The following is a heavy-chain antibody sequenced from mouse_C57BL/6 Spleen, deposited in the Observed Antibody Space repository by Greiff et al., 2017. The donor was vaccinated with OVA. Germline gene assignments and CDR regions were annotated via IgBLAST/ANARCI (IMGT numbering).Heavy chain of an antibody. D-gene: IGHD1-1*01. V-gene: IGHV5-4*01. CDR3: ARDRDYDGSSYGWYFDV. J-gene: IGHJ1*03. CDR2: ISDGGSYT. Sequence: EVQVVESGGGLVKPGGSLKLSCAASGFTFSSYAMSWVRQTPEKRLEWVATISDGGSYTYYPDNVKGRFTISRDNAKNNLYLQMSHLKSEDTAMYYCARDRDYDGSSYGWYFDVWGTGTTVTVSS. CDR1: GFTFSSYA.